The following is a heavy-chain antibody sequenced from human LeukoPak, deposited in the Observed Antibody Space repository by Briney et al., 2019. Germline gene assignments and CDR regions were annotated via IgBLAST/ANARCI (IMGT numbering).Heavy chain of an antibody. CDR3: ARHSSRYSGYDLNDAFDI. J-gene: IGHJ3*02. CDR1: GYSFTSYW. Sequence: KPGESLRTSCKGSGYSFTSYWISWVRQMPGKGLEWMGRIDPSDSYTNYSPSFQGHVTISADKSISTAYLQWSSLKASDTAMYYCARHSSRYSGYDLNDAFDIWGQGTMVTVSS. CDR2: IDPSDSYT. D-gene: IGHD5-12*01. V-gene: IGHV5-10-1*01.